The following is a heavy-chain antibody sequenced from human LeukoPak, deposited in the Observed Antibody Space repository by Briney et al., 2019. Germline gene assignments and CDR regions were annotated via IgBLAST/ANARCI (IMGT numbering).Heavy chain of an antibody. Sequence: GGSLRLSCAASGFSVSSYGMTWVRQAPGKGLEWVSSMTRGVNTYYADYVKGRFTISRDDSKNTLYLQMNSLRAEDTAVYYCAKDLKIRSNWFDPWGQGTLVTVSS. J-gene: IGHJ5*02. CDR3: AKDLKIRSNWFDP. V-gene: IGHV3-23*01. CDR1: GFSVSSYG. CDR2: MTRGVNT.